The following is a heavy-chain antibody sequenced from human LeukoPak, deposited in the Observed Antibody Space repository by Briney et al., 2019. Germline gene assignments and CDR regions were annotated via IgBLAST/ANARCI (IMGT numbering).Heavy chain of an antibody. CDR1: GGTFSSYA. D-gene: IGHD5-18*01. Sequence: ASVKVSCKASGGTFSSYAISWVRQAPGQGLERMGGIIPIFGTANYAQKFQGRVTITTDESTSTAYMELSSLRSEDTAVYYCARAGGYSYAPDYWGQGTLVTVSS. J-gene: IGHJ4*02. V-gene: IGHV1-69*05. CDR2: IIPIFGTA. CDR3: ARAGGYSYAPDY.